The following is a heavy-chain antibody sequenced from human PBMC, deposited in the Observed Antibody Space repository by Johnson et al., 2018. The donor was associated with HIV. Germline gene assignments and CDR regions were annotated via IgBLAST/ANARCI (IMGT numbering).Heavy chain of an antibody. J-gene: IGHJ3*02. CDR1: GFTFSSYW. D-gene: IGHD6-13*01. Sequence: VQLVESGGGVVQPGGSLRLSCAASGFTFSSYWMNWVRQAPGKGLEWVSGISWSGGSIGYADSVKGRFTISSDNAKKSLYMEMNSLIAEDTAVYDCAKGKGIAAVGNIGDAFDIWGQGTMVKVYS. CDR3: AKGKGIAAVGNIGDAFDI. V-gene: IGHV3-9*01. CDR2: ISWSGGSI.